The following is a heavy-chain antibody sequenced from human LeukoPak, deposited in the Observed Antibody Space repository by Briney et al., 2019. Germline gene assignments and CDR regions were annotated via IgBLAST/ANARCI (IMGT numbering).Heavy chain of an antibody. CDR3: ARDGTSIVGSLDY. CDR2: IKQDGSEK. J-gene: IGHJ4*02. V-gene: IGHV3-7*05. CDR1: GFMFSNFW. D-gene: IGHD1-26*01. Sequence: AGGSLRLSCAASGFMFSNFWMTWVRQAPGKGLEWVASIKQDGSEKYYVDSVKGRFTISRDNAKNSLYLQMNSLRAEDTAVYYCARDGTSIVGSLDYWGQGTLVTVSS.